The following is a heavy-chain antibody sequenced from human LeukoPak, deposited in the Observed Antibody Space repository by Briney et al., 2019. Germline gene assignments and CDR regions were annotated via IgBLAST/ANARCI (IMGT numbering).Heavy chain of an antibody. J-gene: IGHJ3*01. CDR2: IYASGNT. V-gene: IGHV4-61*02. CDR1: GASVSTTAYF. CDR3: ASYREAYDLYPHGLDV. D-gene: IGHD5-24*01. Sequence: PSQTLSLTCSVSGASVSTTAYFWNWIRQPAGEGLEWIGRIYASGNTHYNPSLKSRVTMSLGTSKNQFSLTMNSVTAADSAVYFCASYREAYDLYPHGLDVWGRGTVVTVSS.